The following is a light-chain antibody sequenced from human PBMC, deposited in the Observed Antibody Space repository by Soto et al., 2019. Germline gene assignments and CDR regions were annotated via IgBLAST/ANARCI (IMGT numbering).Light chain of an antibody. J-gene: IGKJ2*01. V-gene: IGKV3-15*01. CDR1: QAIDDT. CDR3: QHYSYLPYT. Sequence: EVGVAMSLATLSLTPGERATLSCMACQAIDDTLAWYQRKPGQAPRLLIYDASTRATGVPARFSGSVSGTDFTLTISFLQSEDFAVYYCQHYSYLPYTFGQGTKVDI. CDR2: DAS.